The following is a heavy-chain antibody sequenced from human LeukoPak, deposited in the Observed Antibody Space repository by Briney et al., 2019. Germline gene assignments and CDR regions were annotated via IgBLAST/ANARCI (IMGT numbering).Heavy chain of an antibody. CDR3: ARGYVLEPPHL. J-gene: IGHJ4*02. CDR1: GYTFTSYY. CDR2: INPSGGST. Sequence: ASVKVSCKASGYTFTSYYMHWVRQAPGHGLEGMGIINPSGGSTSYAQKFQGRVTMTRDMSTSTVYMELSSLRSEDTAVYYCARGYVLEPPHLWGQGTLVTVSS. V-gene: IGHV1-46*01. D-gene: IGHD1-1*01.